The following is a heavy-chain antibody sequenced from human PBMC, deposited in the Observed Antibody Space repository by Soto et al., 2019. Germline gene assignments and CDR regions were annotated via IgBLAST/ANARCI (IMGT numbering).Heavy chain of an antibody. CDR1: GFTFSSYA. CDR3: AKSPASSNYYYYMDV. Sequence: PGGSLRLSCAASGFTFSSYAMSWVRQAPGKGLEWVSGISGSGGSTYYADSVKGRFTISRDNSKNTLYLQMNSLRAEDTAVYYCAKSPASSNYYYYMDVWGKGTTVTLSS. V-gene: IGHV3-23*01. CDR2: ISGSGGST. J-gene: IGHJ6*03.